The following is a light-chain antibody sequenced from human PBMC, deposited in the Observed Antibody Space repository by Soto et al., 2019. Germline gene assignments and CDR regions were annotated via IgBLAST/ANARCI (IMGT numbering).Light chain of an antibody. CDR3: SSYTDSSNYV. Sequence: QSALAQPASVSGSPGQSITISCSGSSIDVGDNNYVSWYQHHPGKAPKLIIYEVSNRPSGVSNRFSGSSSDNTASLTISGLQAEDEADYYCSSYTDSSNYVFGTGTKLTVL. CDR1: SIDVGDNNY. J-gene: IGLJ1*01. V-gene: IGLV2-14*01. CDR2: EVS.